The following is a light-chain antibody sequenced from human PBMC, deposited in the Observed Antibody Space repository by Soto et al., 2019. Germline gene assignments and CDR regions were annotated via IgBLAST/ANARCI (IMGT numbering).Light chain of an antibody. CDR1: QTVNTY. Sequence: DIQMTQSPSSLSASIGDGVTITCRASQTVNTYLHWYQQKPGKAPKLLIYAASNLQSGVPSRFSGSGSGTNFTLSLNSLQPEDFATYYCQQGYSNPWTFGQGTKVDIK. V-gene: IGKV1-39*01. J-gene: IGKJ1*01. CDR2: AAS. CDR3: QQGYSNPWT.